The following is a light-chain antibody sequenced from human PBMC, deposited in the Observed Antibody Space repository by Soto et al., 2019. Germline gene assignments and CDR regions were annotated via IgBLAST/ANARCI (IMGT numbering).Light chain of an antibody. V-gene: IGKV3-11*01. J-gene: IGKJ1*01. CDR1: QSVGTY. Sequence: EIVLTQSPATLSLSPGDRATLSCRASQSVGTYVNWFQQRPGQPPRLLIYDASTRVTGIPDRISGSGSGTDFSLTISGLEPEDSAVYYCQQNSNLQGTFGQGTKVEIK. CDR3: QQNSNLQGT. CDR2: DAS.